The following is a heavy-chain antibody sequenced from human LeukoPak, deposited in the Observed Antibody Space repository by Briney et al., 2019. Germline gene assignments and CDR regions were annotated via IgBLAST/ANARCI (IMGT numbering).Heavy chain of an antibody. J-gene: IGHJ4*02. CDR3: ARDLEGPLSL. D-gene: IGHD3-10*01. CDR1: GGSISSYY. Sequence: SETLSLTCTVSGGSISSYYWSWIRQPPGKGLEWIGYIYYSGSNNYNPSLKSRVTIEVDTSKNQFSLKLSSVTAADTAVYYCARDLEGPLSLWGQGTVVTVSS. CDR2: IYYSGSN. V-gene: IGHV4-59*01.